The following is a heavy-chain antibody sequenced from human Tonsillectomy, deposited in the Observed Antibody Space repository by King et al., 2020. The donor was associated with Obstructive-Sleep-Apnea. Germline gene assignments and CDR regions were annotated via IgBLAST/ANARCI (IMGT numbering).Heavy chain of an antibody. Sequence: VQLQQWGAGLLKPSETLSLTCAVYGGSFSGYYWSWIRQPPGKGLEWIGEINHSGSTNYHPSLKSRVTISVDTSQNQFSLKLSSVTAADTAVYYCSREGIAVAGTWFDPWGQGTLVTVSS. V-gene: IGHV4-34*01. D-gene: IGHD6-19*01. CDR3: SREGIAVAGTWFDP. CDR1: GGSFSGYY. J-gene: IGHJ5*02. CDR2: INHSGST.